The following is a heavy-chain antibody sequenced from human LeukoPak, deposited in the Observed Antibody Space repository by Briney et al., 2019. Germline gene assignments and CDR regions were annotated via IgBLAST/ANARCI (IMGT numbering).Heavy chain of an antibody. CDR3: ARVSTRYYDFWSDYYYYGMDV. Sequence: SVKVSCKASGGTFSSYAISRVRQAPGQGLEWMGRIIPIFGIANYAQKFQGRVTITADKSTSTAYMELSSLRSEDTAVYYCARVSTRYYDFWSDYYYYGMDVWGQGTTVTVSS. J-gene: IGHJ6*02. V-gene: IGHV1-69*04. D-gene: IGHD3-3*01. CDR1: GGTFSSYA. CDR2: IIPIFGIA.